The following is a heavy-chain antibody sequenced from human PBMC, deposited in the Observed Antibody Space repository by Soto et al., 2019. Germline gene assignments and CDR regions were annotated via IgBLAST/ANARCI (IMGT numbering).Heavy chain of an antibody. D-gene: IGHD5-18*01. J-gene: IGHJ6*02. CDR3: AGWIQLQQYYYYGMDV. V-gene: IGHV4-4*02. CDR2: LYHSGST. CDR1: GGSISSSNW. Sequence: QVQLQESGPGLVKPSGTLSLTCAVSGGSISSSNWWSWVRQPPGKGLEWIGELYHSGSTNYNPSLKSRVTISVDKSKNQFSLKLSSVPAADTAVYYCAGWIQLQQYYYYGMDVWGQGTTVTVSS.